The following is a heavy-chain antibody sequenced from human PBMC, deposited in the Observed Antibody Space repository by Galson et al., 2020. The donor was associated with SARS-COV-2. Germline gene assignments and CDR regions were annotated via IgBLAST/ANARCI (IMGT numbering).Heavy chain of an antibody. V-gene: IGHV3-23*01. J-gene: IGHJ4*02. CDR2: ISGSGGST. Sequence: GESLKISCAASGFTFSSYAMSWVRQAPGKGLEWVSAISGSGGSTYYADSVKGRFTISRDNSKNTLYLQMNSLRAEDTAVYYCAKDNHDFWPTGFDYWGQGTLVTVSS. CDR3: AKDNHDFWPTGFDY. CDR1: GFTFSSYA. D-gene: IGHD3-3*01.